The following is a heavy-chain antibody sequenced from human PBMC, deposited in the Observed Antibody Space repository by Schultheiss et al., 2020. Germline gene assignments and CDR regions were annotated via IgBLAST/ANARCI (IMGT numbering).Heavy chain of an antibody. V-gene: IGHV1-2*02. D-gene: IGHD3-16*01. J-gene: IGHJ4*02. Sequence: ASVKVSCKASGYSLTVYYMHWVRQAPGQGPEWMGWINPNSGGTNYAQKFQGRVTMTRDTSIRAAYMQVYSLRSDDTAMYFCSRSFSSLGAEVPIFDFWGQGTLVTVSS. CDR1: GYSLTVYY. CDR3: SRSFSSLGAEVPIFDF. CDR2: INPNSGGT.